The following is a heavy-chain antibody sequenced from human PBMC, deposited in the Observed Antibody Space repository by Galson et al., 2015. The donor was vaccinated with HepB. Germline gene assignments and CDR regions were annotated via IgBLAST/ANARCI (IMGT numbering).Heavy chain of an antibody. CDR3: ARGSYYDSSGYGEIDY. CDR2: ISYDGSNK. Sequence: SLRLSCAASGFTFSSYAMHWVRQAPGKGLEWVAVISYDGSNKYYADSVKGRFTISRDNSKNTLYLQMNSLRAEDTAVYYCARGSYYDSSGYGEIDYWGQGTLVTVSS. J-gene: IGHJ4*02. D-gene: IGHD3-22*01. CDR1: GFTFSSYA. V-gene: IGHV3-30-3*01.